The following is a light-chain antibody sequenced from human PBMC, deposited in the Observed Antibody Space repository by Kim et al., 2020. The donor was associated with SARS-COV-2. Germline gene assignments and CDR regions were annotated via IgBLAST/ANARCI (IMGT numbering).Light chain of an antibody. V-gene: IGLV2-14*03. J-gene: IGLJ3*02. Sequence: QSALTQPASVSGSPGQSITISCTGTSSDVGGYNYVSWYQQHSGKAPKLMIFDVSNRPSGVSNRFSGSKSGNTASLTISGLQAEDEADYYCCTYTSNNTWVFGGGTQLTVL. CDR1: SSDVGGYNY. CDR2: DVS. CDR3: CTYTSNNTWV.